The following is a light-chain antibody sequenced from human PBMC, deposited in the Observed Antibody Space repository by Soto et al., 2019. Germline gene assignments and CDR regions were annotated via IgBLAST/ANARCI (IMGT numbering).Light chain of an antibody. Sequence: DIQMTQYPSSLSASVGDRVTITCRASQGISNYLAWYQQKPGKVPKLLIYAASTLQTGVTSRFRGSGTGTDFTLTISSLQPEDVATYFCQKYNSAPWTCGQGTKVEIK. CDR2: AAS. CDR1: QGISNY. V-gene: IGKV1-27*01. CDR3: QKYNSAPWT. J-gene: IGKJ1*01.